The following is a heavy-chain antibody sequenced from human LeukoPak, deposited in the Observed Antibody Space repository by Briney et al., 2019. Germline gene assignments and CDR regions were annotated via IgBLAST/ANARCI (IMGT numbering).Heavy chain of an antibody. Sequence: PGGSLRLSCAASGFTFSSYAMSWVRQAPGKGLEWVSAISGSGGSTYYSDSVKGRFTISRDNSKNTLYLQMNSLRAEDTAVYYCAKEFSSSYFFELFDYWGQGTLVTVSS. J-gene: IGHJ4*02. CDR1: GFTFSSYA. V-gene: IGHV3-23*01. D-gene: IGHD6-13*01. CDR2: ISGSGGST. CDR3: AKEFSSSYFFELFDY.